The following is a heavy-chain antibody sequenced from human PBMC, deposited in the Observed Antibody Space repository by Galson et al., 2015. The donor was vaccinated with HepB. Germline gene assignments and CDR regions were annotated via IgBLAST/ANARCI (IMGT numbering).Heavy chain of an antibody. Sequence: SVKVSCKASGGTFSSYAISWVRQAPGQGLEWMGGIIPIFGTANYAQKFQGRVTITADESTSTAYMELSSLRSEDTAVYYCARGPLVGATSVGYYYGMDVWGQGTTVTVSS. D-gene: IGHD1-26*01. V-gene: IGHV1-69*13. J-gene: IGHJ6*02. CDR1: GGTFSSYA. CDR3: ARGPLVGATSVGYYYGMDV. CDR2: IIPIFGTA.